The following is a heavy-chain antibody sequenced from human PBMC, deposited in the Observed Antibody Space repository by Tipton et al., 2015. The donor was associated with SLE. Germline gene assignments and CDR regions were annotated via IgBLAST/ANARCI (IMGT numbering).Heavy chain of an antibody. CDR2: IYTSGST. CDR1: GGSISSGSYY. D-gene: IGHD3-22*01. V-gene: IGHV4-61*09. CDR3: TRDPYYYDSSGSPYSY. J-gene: IGHJ4*02. Sequence: TLSLTCTVSGGSISSGSYYWSWIRQPAGKGLEWIGHIYTSGSTNYNTSLKSRVTISVDTSKNQFSLKLNSVTAADTAVYYCTRDPYYYDSSGSPYSYWGQGTLVTVSS.